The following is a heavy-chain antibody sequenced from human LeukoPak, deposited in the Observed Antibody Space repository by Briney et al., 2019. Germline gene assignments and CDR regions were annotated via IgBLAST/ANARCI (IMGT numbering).Heavy chain of an antibody. CDR1: GFTFSSYG. CDR2: IRYDGSNK. J-gene: IGHJ6*03. CDR3: AKDYRYYGSGSHMDV. Sequence: GGSLRLSCAASGFTFSSYGMHWVRQAPGKGLEWVAFIRYDGSNKYYADSVKSRFTISRDNSKNTLYLQMNSLRAEDTAVYYCAKDYRYYGSGSHMDVWGKGTTVTISS. D-gene: IGHD3-10*01. V-gene: IGHV3-30*02.